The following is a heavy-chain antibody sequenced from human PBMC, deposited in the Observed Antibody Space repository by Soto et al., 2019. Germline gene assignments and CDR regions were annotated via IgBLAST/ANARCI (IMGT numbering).Heavy chain of an antibody. Sequence: QVQLQESGPGLVKPSQTLSLTCTVSGGSISSGDYYWSWIRQPPGKGLEWIGYIYYSGSTYYNPSLKSRVTISVDTSKNQFSLKLSSVTAADTAVYYCARGQRLLRFGELLTPPDYWGQGTLVTVSS. CDR1: GGSISSGDYY. CDR2: IYYSGST. CDR3: ARGQRLLRFGELLTPPDY. J-gene: IGHJ4*02. D-gene: IGHD3-10*01. V-gene: IGHV4-30-4*01.